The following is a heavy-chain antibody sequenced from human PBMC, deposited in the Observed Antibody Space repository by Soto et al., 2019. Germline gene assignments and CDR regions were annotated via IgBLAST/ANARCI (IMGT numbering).Heavy chain of an antibody. CDR3: AAGRMHDVLTA. CDR1: GFIFSDYY. Sequence: GGSLRLSCAASGFIFSDYYMSWIRLAPGKGLEWLSYISSGGITIYYADSVKGRFTISRDNARNSLYLQMNSLRAEDTAVYHCAAGRMHDVLTAWGQGTLVTVSS. J-gene: IGHJ5*02. CDR2: ISSGGITI. D-gene: IGHD3-9*01. V-gene: IGHV3-11*01.